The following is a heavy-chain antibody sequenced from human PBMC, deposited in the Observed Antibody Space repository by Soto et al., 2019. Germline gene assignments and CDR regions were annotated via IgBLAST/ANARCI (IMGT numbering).Heavy chain of an antibody. V-gene: IGHV1-69*12. CDR2: IMPVFPTP. CDR1: GGTFRTSA. D-gene: IGHD3-3*02. J-gene: IGHJ6*01. Sequence: VQLVQSGAEVKKPGSSVKVSCKTSGGTFRTSAISWVRQAPGQGLEWMGGIMPVFPTPDYAQKFQGRVTITADESTSTAYMELSSLRSEDTAVYYCARDKDRQQLGGNYYYIMDVWGQGTTVTVSS. CDR3: ARDKDRQQLGGNYYYIMDV.